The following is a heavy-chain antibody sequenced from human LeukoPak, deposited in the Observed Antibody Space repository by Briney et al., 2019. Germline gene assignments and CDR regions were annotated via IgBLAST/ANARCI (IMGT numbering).Heavy chain of an antibody. J-gene: IGHJ4*02. V-gene: IGHV3-7*01. D-gene: IGHD6-13*01. CDR1: GFTFGRSW. CDR2: IKEDGSVR. Sequence: GSLRLSCGVSGFTFGRSWMSWVRQTPAKGLEFVANIKEDGSVRNYVDSVQGRFTISRDNAKNSLYLHMNSLRAEDTAVYYCARDPGYSSFDYWGQGTLLTASS. CDR3: ARDPGYSSFDY.